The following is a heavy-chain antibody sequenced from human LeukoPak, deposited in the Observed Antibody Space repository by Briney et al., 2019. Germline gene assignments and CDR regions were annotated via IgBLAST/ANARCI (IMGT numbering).Heavy chain of an antibody. D-gene: IGHD3-3*01. CDR1: GFTFDDYA. J-gene: IGHJ6*03. V-gene: IGHV3-9*03. CDR3: AKGNARFLEWPNLPPYYYYMDV. Sequence: PGRSLRLSCAASGFTFDDYAMHWVRQAPGKGLEWVSGISWNSGSIGYADSVKGRFTISRDNAKNSLYLQMNSLRAEDMALYYCAKGNARFLEWPNLPPYYYYMDVWGKGNTVTVSS. CDR2: ISWNSGSI.